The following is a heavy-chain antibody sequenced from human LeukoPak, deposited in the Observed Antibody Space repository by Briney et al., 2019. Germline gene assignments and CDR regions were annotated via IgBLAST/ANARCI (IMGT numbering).Heavy chain of an antibody. CDR2: ISAYNGNT. J-gene: IGHJ4*02. D-gene: IGHD5-18*01. V-gene: IGHV1-18*01. CDR3: ARGGIQLWLGVNGDYYFDY. Sequence: ASVKVSCKASGYTFTSYGISWVRQAPGQGLEWMGWISAYNGNTNYAQKLQGRVTMTTDTSTSTAYMELSRLRSDDTAVYYCARGGIQLWLGVNGDYYFDYWGQGTLVTVSS. CDR1: GYTFTSYG.